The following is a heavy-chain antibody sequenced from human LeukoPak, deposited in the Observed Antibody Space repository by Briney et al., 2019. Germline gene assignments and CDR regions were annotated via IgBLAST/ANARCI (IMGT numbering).Heavy chain of an antibody. D-gene: IGHD7-27*01. J-gene: IGHJ4*02. CDR1: GYTFTSYG. Sequence: GASVKVSCKASGYTFTSYGIRWVRQAPGQGLEWMGWISAYNGNTNYAQKLQGRVTMTTDTSTSTAYMELGSLRSDDTAVYYCARALSYWSQNWGSPFDYWGQGTLVTVSS. V-gene: IGHV1-18*01. CDR2: ISAYNGNT. CDR3: ARALSYWSQNWGSPFDY.